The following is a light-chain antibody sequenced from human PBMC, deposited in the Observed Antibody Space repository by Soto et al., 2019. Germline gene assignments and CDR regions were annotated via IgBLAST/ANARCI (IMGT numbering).Light chain of an antibody. CDR1: QGIRND. CDR3: QQYNSYWT. V-gene: IGKV1-5*03. CDR2: KAS. J-gene: IGKJ1*01. Sequence: DIQMTQSPSSLSASVGDRVTITCRASQGIRNDLGWYQQKPGKAPKLLIYKASSLESGVPSRFSGSGSGTEFTFTISSLQPDDFATYYCQQYNSYWTFGQGTKVEIK.